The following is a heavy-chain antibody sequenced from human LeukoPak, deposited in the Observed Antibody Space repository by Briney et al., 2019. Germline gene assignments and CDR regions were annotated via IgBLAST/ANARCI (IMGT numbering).Heavy chain of an antibody. CDR1: GGSISSYY. J-gene: IGHJ4*02. D-gene: IGHD6-6*01. Sequence: PSETLSLTCTVSGGSISSYYWSWIRQPPGKGLEWIGRIYTSGSTNYNPSLKSRVTISVDTSKNQFSLKLNSVTAADTAVYYCASSRYSSSHFDYWGQGTLVTVSS. CDR3: ASSRYSSSHFDY. CDR2: IYTSGST. V-gene: IGHV4-4*08.